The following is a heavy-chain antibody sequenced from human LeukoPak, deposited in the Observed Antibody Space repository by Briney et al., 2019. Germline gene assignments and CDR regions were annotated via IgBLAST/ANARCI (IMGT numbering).Heavy chain of an antibody. CDR1: GGSISSYY. J-gene: IGHJ4*02. CDR3: ARDEYSSSWYQH. D-gene: IGHD6-13*01. CDR2: IYYSGST. V-gene: IGHV4-59*01. Sequence: SETLSLTCTVSGGSISSYYWSWIRQPPGKGLEWIGYIYYSGSTNYNPSLKSRVTISVDTSKNQFSLELSSVTAADTAVYYCARDEYSSSWYQHWGQGTLVTVSS.